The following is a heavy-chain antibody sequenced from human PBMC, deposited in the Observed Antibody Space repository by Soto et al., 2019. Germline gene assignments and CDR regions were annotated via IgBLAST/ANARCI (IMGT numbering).Heavy chain of an antibody. Sequence: QVQLVQSGAEVKKPGSSVKVPCKASGGTFSSYTISWVRQAPGQGLEWMGRIIPILGIANYAQKFQGRVTITADKSTSTAYMELSSLRSEDTAVYYCARVPGVGYCSSTSCYAPTGYYYYYMDVWGKGTTVTVSS. D-gene: IGHD2-2*01. CDR1: GGTFSSYT. V-gene: IGHV1-69*02. J-gene: IGHJ6*03. CDR2: IIPILGIA. CDR3: ARVPGVGYCSSTSCYAPTGYYYYYMDV.